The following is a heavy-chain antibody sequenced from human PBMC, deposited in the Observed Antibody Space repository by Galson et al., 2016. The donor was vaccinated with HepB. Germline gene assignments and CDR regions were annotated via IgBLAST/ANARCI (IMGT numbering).Heavy chain of an antibody. CDR2: IYSGGGT. CDR3: ARGGNYGYT. D-gene: IGHD1-26*01. CDR1: GFTVSNNF. J-gene: IGHJ4*02. Sequence: SLRLSCAASGFTVSNNFMRWVRQAPGKGLEWVSLIYSGGGTHYVDSVKGRFIISRDNSKNTLYLQMNSLRVEDTAVYYLARGGNYGYTWGLGTLVTVSS. V-gene: IGHV3-53*01.